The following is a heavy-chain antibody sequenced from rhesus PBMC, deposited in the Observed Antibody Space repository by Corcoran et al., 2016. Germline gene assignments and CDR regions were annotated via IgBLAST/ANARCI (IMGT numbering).Heavy chain of an antibody. D-gene: IGHD2-2*01. CDR2: IGGSSGTT. J-gene: IGHJ5-1*01. CDR1: GGSISSSY. Sequence: QLQLQESGPGLVKPSETLSLTCAVSGGSISSSYWSWIRQAPGKGLEWIGYIGGSSGTTNHNPSLKSRVTLSVATSKTQLSLKLSSVTAADTAVYYCARHPHCTSTTCYRNRFDVWGPGVLVTVSS. CDR3: ARHPHCTSTTCYRNRFDV. V-gene: IGHV4-169*01.